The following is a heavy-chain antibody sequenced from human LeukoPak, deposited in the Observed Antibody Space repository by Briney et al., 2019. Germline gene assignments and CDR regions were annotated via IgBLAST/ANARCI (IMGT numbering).Heavy chain of an antibody. CDR2: ISSSSSTI. D-gene: IGHD3-10*01. CDR3: ARGRGSGSGYYFDY. CDR1: GFTFSSYS. Sequence: GGSLRLSCAASGFTFSSYSMNWVRQAPGKGLEWVSYISSSSSTIYYADSVKCRFTISRDNAKNSLYLQMNSLRAEDTAVYYCARGRGSGSGYYFDYWGQGTLVTVSS. J-gene: IGHJ4*02. V-gene: IGHV3-48*01.